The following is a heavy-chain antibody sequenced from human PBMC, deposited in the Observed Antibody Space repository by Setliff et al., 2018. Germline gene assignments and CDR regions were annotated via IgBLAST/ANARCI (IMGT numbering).Heavy chain of an antibody. CDR3: AGLGAYDAFDI. V-gene: IGHV5-51*01. Sequence: PGASLTISCKDSGYIFTNYWIGWVRQMPGKGLEWMGIIYPGDSDTRYSPSFQGQVTISADKSITTAYLQWSSLKASDTAMYYCAGLGAYDAFDIWGQGTMVTVSS. CDR2: IYPGDSDT. CDR1: GYIFTNYW. D-gene: IGHD3-16*01. J-gene: IGHJ3*02.